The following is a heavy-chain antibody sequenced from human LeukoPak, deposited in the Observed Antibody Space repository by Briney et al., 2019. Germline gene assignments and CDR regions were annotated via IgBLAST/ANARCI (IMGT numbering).Heavy chain of an antibody. CDR3: ARGSSGSYLGFDY. CDR2: INPNSGGT. CDR1: GYTFTGYY. V-gene: IGHV1-2*02. Sequence: GASVKVSCKASGYTFTGYYMHWVRQAPGQGLEWMGWINPNSGGTNYAQKFQGRVTMTRDTSISTAYMELSRLRPDDTAVYYCARGSSGSYLGFDYWGQGTLVTVSS. D-gene: IGHD1-26*01. J-gene: IGHJ4*02.